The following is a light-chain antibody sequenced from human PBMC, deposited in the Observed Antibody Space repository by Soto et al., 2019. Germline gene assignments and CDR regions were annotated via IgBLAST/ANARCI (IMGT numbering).Light chain of an antibody. V-gene: IGLV4-69*01. CDR1: SGHSSYA. Sequence: QLVLTQSPSASASLGASVKLTCTLSSGHSSYAIAWHQKQPGKGPRYLMDLNNDGSHTKGDGIPDRFSGSSSGADRYLIISSLQSEDEADYYCATWDDSLSGWVFGGGTKLTVL. CDR3: ATWDDSLSGWV. CDR2: LNNDGSH. J-gene: IGLJ3*02.